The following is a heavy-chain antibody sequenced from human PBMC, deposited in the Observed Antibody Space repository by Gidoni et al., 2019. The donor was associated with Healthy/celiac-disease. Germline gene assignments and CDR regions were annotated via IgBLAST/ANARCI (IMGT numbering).Heavy chain of an antibody. Sequence: QVQLQESGPGLVKPSQTLSLTCTVSGGSISSGGYYWRWIRQHPGKGLEWIGYIYYSGSTYYNPSLKSRVTISVDTSKNQFSLKLSSVTAADTAVYYCARVNFRGYSGYEHLYWGQGTLVTVSS. J-gene: IGHJ4*02. CDR2: IYYSGST. CDR1: GGSISSGGYY. D-gene: IGHD5-12*01. CDR3: ARVNFRGYSGYEHLY. V-gene: IGHV4-31*03.